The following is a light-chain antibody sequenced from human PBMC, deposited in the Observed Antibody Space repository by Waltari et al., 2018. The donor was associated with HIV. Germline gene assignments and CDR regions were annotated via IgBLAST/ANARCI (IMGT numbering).Light chain of an antibody. CDR3: AAWTDSLTAVV. J-gene: IGLJ2*01. CDR1: SSNIGSYY. Sequence: QSVLTQPPSASGTPGKRVTISCSGSSSNIGSYYVSWYQQLPGTAPKLLIYRNNQRPSGVPDRFSGSKSGTSTSLAINGLRSEDEADYYCAAWTDSLTAVVFGGGTKLSVL. CDR2: RNN. V-gene: IGLV1-47*01.